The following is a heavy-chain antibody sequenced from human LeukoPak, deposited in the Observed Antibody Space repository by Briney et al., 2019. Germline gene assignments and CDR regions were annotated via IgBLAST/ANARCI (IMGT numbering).Heavy chain of an antibody. CDR3: ALVVDYSGSGTYLVDY. Sequence: SETLSLTCAVYGGSFNVYHWRWIRQPPGKGLEWIGEISHSGSTNYNPSLMSRVTVSADTSKKQFSLNLTSVTAADTAVYYCALVVDYSGSGTYLVDYWGQGTLVTVSS. CDR1: GGSFNVYH. J-gene: IGHJ4*02. V-gene: IGHV4-34*01. CDR2: ISHSGST. D-gene: IGHD3-10*01.